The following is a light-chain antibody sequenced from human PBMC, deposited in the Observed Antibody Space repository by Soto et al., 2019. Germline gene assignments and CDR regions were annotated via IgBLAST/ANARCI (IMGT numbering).Light chain of an antibody. CDR1: QSASSY. CDR2: DAS. V-gene: IGKV3-11*01. J-gene: IGKJ5*01. Sequence: EIVMTQSPATLSFSPGERATLSCRASQSASSYLAWYQQKPGQAPRLLIYDASNRATGIPARFSGSGSGTDFTLTISCLEPEDFAVYYCQQRSNWITFGQGTRLEIK. CDR3: QQRSNWIT.